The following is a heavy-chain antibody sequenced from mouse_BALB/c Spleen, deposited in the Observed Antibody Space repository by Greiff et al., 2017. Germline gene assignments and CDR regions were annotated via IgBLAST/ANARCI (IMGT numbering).Heavy chain of an antibody. J-gene: IGHJ4*01. CDR2: IYPGDGDT. Sequence: QVQLKQSGAELARPGASVKLSCKASGYTFTSYWMQWVKQRPGQGLEWIGAIYPGDGDTRYTQKFKGKATLTADKSSSTAYMQLSSLASEDSAVYYCAREGAGNYAYAMDYWGQGTSVTVSS. V-gene: IGHV1-87*01. CDR1: GYTFTSYW. D-gene: IGHD2-1*01. CDR3: AREGAGNYAYAMDY.